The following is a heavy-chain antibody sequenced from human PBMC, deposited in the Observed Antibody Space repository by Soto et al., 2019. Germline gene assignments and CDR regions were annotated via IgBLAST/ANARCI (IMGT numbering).Heavy chain of an antibody. CDR3: ARGGSNDWQVAFDI. J-gene: IGHJ3*02. Sequence: QLQQWGAGLLKPSETRSLTCVVSGGSFSTYYYNWIRQSPGKGLEWIGEINHSGSNNYSPSLKSRVTMSLDTSKNQFSLKLTSVTAADTAVYYCARGGSNDWQVAFDIWGQGTMVTVSS. V-gene: IGHV4-34*01. CDR1: GGSFSTYY. CDR2: INHSGSN. D-gene: IGHD6-19*01.